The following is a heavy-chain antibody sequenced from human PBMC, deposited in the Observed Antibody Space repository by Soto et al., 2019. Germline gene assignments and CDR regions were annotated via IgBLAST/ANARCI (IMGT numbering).Heavy chain of an antibody. V-gene: IGHV1-8*01. CDR3: ARGFRITIFGYNYYYYMDV. CDR2: MNPNSGNT. Sequence: QVQLVQSGAEVKKPGASVKVSCKASGYTFTSYDINWVRQATGQGLEWMGWMNPNSGNTGYAQKFQGRVTMTRNTSISTAYMELSSLRSEDTALYYCARGFRITIFGYNYYYYMDVWGKGTTVTVSS. J-gene: IGHJ6*03. D-gene: IGHD3-3*01. CDR1: GYTFTSYD.